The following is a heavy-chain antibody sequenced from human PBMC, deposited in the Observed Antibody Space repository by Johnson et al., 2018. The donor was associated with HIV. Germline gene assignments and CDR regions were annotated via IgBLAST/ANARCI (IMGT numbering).Heavy chain of an antibody. CDR3: ARPYYVISDYYLYSFYI. D-gene: IGHD3-22*01. CDR2: IKPDRSDK. Sequence: VQLVESGGGLVQPGGSVRLSCAASGFTFSTYWMSWVRQAPGRGLEWVASIKPDRSDKYSVDSVKGRFTLSRDNAKNSLYLQMNSLRAEDTAVYYCARPYYVISDYYLYSFYIWGQGTMVAVSS. CDR1: GFTFSTYW. V-gene: IGHV3-7*01. J-gene: IGHJ3*02.